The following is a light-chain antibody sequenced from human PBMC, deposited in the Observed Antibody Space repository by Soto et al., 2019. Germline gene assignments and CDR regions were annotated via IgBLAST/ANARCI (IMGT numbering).Light chain of an antibody. CDR3: QQYNSLLWT. V-gene: IGKV3-15*01. CDR2: GAS. Sequence: EIVMTQSPATLSVSPGEGATLSCRASQSDSSKLAWYQQKPGQAPRLLIYGASTRATGIPARFSGSGSGTEFTLIISSLQSEDSAVYYCQQYNSLLWTFGQGTKVEIK. CDR1: QSDSSK. J-gene: IGKJ1*01.